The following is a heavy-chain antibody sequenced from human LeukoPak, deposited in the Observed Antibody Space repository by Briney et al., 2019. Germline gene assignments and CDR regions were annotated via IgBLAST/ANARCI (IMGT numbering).Heavy chain of an antibody. CDR2: ISSSSSYI. Sequence: GGSLRLSCAASGFTFSSYSMNWVRQAPGKGLEWVSSISSSSSYIYYADSVKGRFTISRDNAKNSLYLQMNSLRAEDTAVYYCARGRDGYNPFDYWAREPWLPSPQ. CDR3: ARGRDGYNPFDY. V-gene: IGHV3-21*01. D-gene: IGHD5-24*01. J-gene: IGHJ4*02. CDR1: GFTFSSYS.